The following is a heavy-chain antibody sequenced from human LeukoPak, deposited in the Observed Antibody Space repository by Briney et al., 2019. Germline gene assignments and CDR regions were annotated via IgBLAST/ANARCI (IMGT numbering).Heavy chain of an antibody. Sequence: AETLSLTCAASGYSFRSGYYWAWIRQPSGEGLEWVWSIFHSGNYYYPSLERRVSISMDKSKNQFSLSLSSVTAADTAVSYFARDDSSNYGNYWGQGKLVTVSS. J-gene: IGHJ4*02. CDR2: IFHSGN. CDR1: GYSFRSGYY. CDR3: ARDDSSNYGNY. V-gene: IGHV4-38-2*02. D-gene: IGHD4-11*01.